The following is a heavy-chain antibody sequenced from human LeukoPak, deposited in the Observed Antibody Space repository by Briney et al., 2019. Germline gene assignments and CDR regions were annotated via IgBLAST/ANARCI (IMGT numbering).Heavy chain of an antibody. CDR3: ARESEFGYNGFDAFDI. CDR2: INSDGSTT. D-gene: IGHD5-24*01. V-gene: IGHV3-74*01. CDR1: GFTFSSYW. Sequence: GGSLRLSCAASGFTFSSYWMHWVRQVPGKGLVWVSRINSDGSTTSYADSVKGRFTISRDNAKNTLNLQMNSLRAEDTAVYYCARESEFGYNGFDAFDIWGQGTMVTVSS. J-gene: IGHJ3*02.